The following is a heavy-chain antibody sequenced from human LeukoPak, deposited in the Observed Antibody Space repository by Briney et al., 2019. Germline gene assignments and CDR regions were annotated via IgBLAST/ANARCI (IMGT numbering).Heavy chain of an antibody. Sequence: PSETLSLTCTVSGGSISSYYWSWIRQPPGKGLEWIGYIYYSGSTNYNPSLKSRVTISVDTSKNQFSLKLSSVTAADTAVYYCASTLDGGNLLAWGQGTLVTVSS. CDR1: GGSISSYY. CDR2: IYYSGST. D-gene: IGHD4-23*01. J-gene: IGHJ5*02. CDR3: ASTLDGGNLLA. V-gene: IGHV4-59*01.